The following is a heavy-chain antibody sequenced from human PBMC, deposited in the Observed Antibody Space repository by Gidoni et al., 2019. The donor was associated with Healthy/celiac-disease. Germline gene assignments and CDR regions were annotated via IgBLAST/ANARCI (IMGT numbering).Heavy chain of an antibody. CDR3: ARDSAHYYGMDV. V-gene: IGHV4-4*02. J-gene: IGHJ6*02. CDR2: IYHSGST. Sequence: QVQLQESGPGLVKPSGTLSLTCAVSGGSISSSNWWSWVRQPPGTGLEWIGEIYHSGSTNYNPSLKSRVTISVEKSKNQFSLKLSSVTAADTAVYYCARDSAHYYGMDVWGQGTTVTVSS. CDR1: GGSISSSNW.